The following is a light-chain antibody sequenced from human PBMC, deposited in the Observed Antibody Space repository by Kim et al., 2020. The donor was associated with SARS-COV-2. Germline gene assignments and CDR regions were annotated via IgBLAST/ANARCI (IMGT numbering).Light chain of an antibody. Sequence: EIVLTQSPATLSLSPGERATLSCRASQSIGISLAWYQQKPGQAPRLLIFDASNRATGVPARFSGSGSGTDFTLTISSLEPEDFAVYYCQQRDSWPQAFGQGTKVDIK. CDR1: QSIGIS. V-gene: IGKV3-11*01. CDR3: QQRDSWPQA. J-gene: IGKJ1*01. CDR2: DAS.